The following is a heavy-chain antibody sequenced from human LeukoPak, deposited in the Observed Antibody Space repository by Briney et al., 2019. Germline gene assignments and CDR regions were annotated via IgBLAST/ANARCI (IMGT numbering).Heavy chain of an antibody. CDR3: ATTGTPLRYFDWLLGGFDP. Sequence: ASVKVSCKASGYTFTGYYMHWVRQAPGKGLEWMGGFDPEDGETIYAQKFQGRVTMTEDTSTDTAYMELSSLRSEDTAVYDCATTGTPLRYFDWLLGGFDPWGQGTLVTVSS. CDR2: FDPEDGET. V-gene: IGHV1-24*01. J-gene: IGHJ5*02. CDR1: GYTFTGYY. D-gene: IGHD3-9*01.